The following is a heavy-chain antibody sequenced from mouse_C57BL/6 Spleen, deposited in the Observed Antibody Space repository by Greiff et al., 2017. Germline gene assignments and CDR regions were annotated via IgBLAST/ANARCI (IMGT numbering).Heavy chain of an antibody. Sequence: QVQLQQSGAELVKPGASVKISCKASGYAFSSYWMNWVKQRPGKGLEWIGQIYPGDGDTNYNGKFKGKATLTADKSSSTAYMQLSSLTSEDSAVYFCARGAGDGGSPMFAYWGQGTLVTVSA. V-gene: IGHV1-80*01. CDR2: IYPGDGDT. CDR1: GYAFSSYW. J-gene: IGHJ3*01. D-gene: IGHD1-1*02. CDR3: ARGAGDGGSPMFAY.